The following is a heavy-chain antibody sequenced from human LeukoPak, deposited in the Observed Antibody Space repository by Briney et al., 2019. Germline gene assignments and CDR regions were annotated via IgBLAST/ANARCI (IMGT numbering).Heavy chain of an antibody. CDR3: ARVGCSGTSCYFSYFDY. D-gene: IGHD2-15*01. CDR2: INPNSGGT. V-gene: IGHV1-2*02. J-gene: IGHJ4*02. CDR1: GYTFTGYY. Sequence: ASVKVSCKASGYTFTGYYMHWVRQAPGQGLEWMGWINPNSGGTNYAQKFQGRVTMTRDTSISTAYMELSRLRSDDTAVYYCARVGCSGTSCYFSYFDYWGQGTLVTVSS.